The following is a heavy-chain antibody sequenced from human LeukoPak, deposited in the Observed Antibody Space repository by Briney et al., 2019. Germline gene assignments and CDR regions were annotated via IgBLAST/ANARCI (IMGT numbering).Heavy chain of an antibody. D-gene: IGHD3-16*01. CDR3: ARDGANPDYYYGMDV. J-gene: IGHJ6*02. Sequence: PGGSLRLSCAASGFTFSSYAMSWVRQAPGKGLEWVSVIYTGGRTYYADSVKGRFTISRDNSKNTLYLQMNSLRAEDTAVYYCARDGANPDYYYGMDVWGQGTTVTVSS. V-gene: IGHV3-53*01. CDR2: IYTGGRT. CDR1: GFTFSSYA.